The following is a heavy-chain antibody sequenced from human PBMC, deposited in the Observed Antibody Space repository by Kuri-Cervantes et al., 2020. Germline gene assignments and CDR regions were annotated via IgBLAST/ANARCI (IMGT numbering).Heavy chain of an antibody. CDR3: AKTGRTADAFDI. V-gene: IGHV3-30*18. CDR1: GFTFSSYW. CDR2: ISYDGSNK. D-gene: IGHD1-14*01. Sequence: GESLKISCAASGFTFSSYWMSWVRQAPGKGLEWVAVISYDGSNKYYADSVKGRFTISRDNSKNTLYLQMNSLRAEDTAVYYCAKTGRTADAFDIWGQGTMVTVSS. J-gene: IGHJ3*02.